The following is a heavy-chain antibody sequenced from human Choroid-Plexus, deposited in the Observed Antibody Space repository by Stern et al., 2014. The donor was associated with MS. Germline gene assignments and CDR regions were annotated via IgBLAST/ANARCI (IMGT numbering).Heavy chain of an antibody. J-gene: IGHJ5*02. CDR3: AKDRQYLTYFFDH. V-gene: IGHV3-30*18. CDR1: GFTFGSCA. CDR2: VSYDGSNK. D-gene: IGHD2/OR15-2a*01. Sequence: QVQLVESGGGVVQPGRPLRLSCVASGFTFGSCAMHWVRQAPGKGLEGVAGVSYDGSNKYYADSVKSRFTISRDNSQNTLYMQMSSLRPEDTAVYYCAKDRQYLTYFFDHWGQGSLVTVSS.